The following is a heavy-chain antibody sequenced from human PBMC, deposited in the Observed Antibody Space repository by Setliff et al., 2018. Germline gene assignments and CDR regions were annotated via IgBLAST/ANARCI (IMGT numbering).Heavy chain of an antibody. Sequence: PGESLKISCAASGFTFDDFAMHWVRQAPGQGLEWVSLISWDGDTTFSADSVKGRFTISRDNSKNSLYLEMTNLRTEDTALYYCAKNREYYGSGAMGYFDYWGRGTLVTVSS. J-gene: IGHJ4*02. D-gene: IGHD3-10*01. CDR2: ISWDGDTT. CDR3: AKNREYYGSGAMGYFDY. CDR1: GFTFDDFA. V-gene: IGHV3-43D*04.